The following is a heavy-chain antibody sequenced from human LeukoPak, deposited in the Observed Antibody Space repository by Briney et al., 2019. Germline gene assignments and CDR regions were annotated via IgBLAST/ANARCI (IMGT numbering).Heavy chain of an antibody. CDR2: ISKSGDFT. J-gene: IGHJ4*01. CDR1: EFTFSSSA. Sequence: GGSLRLSCAASEFTFSSSAMSWVRQAPVKGLEWVSVISKSGDFTYYADSVKGRFTISRDSSKNTLNLQMNSLRAEDTAVYYCAKESAAAGYFDYWGLGTLVTVSS. D-gene: IGHD6-13*01. V-gene: IGHV3-23*01. CDR3: AKESAAAGYFDY.